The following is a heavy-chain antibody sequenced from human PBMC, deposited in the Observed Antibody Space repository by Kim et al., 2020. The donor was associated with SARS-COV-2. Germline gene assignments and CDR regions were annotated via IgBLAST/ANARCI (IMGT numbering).Heavy chain of an antibody. CDR3: ARYAVATAGDY. CDR1: GFTFSSYW. CDR2: IRGDGSSL. V-gene: IGHV3-74*01. D-gene: IGHD5-12*01. J-gene: IGHJ4*02. Sequence: GGSLRLSCSASGFTFSSYWMHWVRQAPGKGLVWVSRIRGDGSSLSSADSVKGRFTISRDNTKNTLFLQMNSLRAEDTAVYYCARYAVATAGDYWGQGTLVTVSS.